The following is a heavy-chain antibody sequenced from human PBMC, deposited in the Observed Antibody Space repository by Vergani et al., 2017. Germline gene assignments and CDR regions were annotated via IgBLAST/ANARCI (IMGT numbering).Heavy chain of an antibody. J-gene: IGHJ4*02. V-gene: IGHV3-21*01. Sequence: EVQLVESGGGLVKPGGSLRLSCAASGFTFSSYSMNWVRQAPGKGLEWVSSISSSSSYIYYADSVKGRFTISRDNAKNSLYLQMNSLRAEDTAVYYCARITMVRGVIPTKDYWGQGTPVTVSS. CDR2: ISSSSSYI. CDR3: ARITMVRGVIPTKDY. D-gene: IGHD3-10*01. CDR1: GFTFSSYS.